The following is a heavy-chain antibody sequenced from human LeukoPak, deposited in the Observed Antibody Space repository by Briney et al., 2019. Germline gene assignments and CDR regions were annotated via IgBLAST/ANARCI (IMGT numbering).Heavy chain of an antibody. J-gene: IGHJ4*02. CDR2: INWNGGST. Sequence: PGGSLRLPCAASGFTFDDYGMSWVRQAPGKGLEWVSGINWNGGSTGYADSVKGRFTISRDNAKNSLYLQMNSLRAEDTALYYCARSTPSPYYDFWSGYYKFDYWGQGTLVTVSS. CDR1: GFTFDDYG. CDR3: ARSTPSPYYDFWSGYYKFDY. D-gene: IGHD3-3*01. V-gene: IGHV3-20*04.